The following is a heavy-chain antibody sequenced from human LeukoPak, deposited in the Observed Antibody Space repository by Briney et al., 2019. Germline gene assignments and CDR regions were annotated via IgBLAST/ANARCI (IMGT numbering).Heavy chain of an antibody. J-gene: IGHJ4*02. CDR3: ARGSRRRGIAAAGTPYYFDY. CDR1: GYTFTSYD. D-gene: IGHD6-13*01. CDR2: MNPNSGNT. Sequence: ASVKVSCKASGYTFTSYDINWVRQATGQGLEWMGRMNPNSGNTGYAQKFQGRVTITRNTSISTAYMELSSLRSEDTAVYYCARGSRRRGIAAAGTPYYFDYWGQGTLVTVSS. V-gene: IGHV1-8*03.